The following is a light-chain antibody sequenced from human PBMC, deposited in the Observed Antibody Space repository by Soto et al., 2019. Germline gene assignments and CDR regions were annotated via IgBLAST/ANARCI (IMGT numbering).Light chain of an antibody. CDR1: QNIDRW. J-gene: IGKJ1*01. CDR3: QQYNSYPWT. Sequence: IQMTQSPSTLSASVGDRVTITCRASQNIDRWLAWYQQKPWKAPNLLIYGASNLESGVPSRVSGSGSGTECTLTISSLRPDDFATYYGQQYNSYPWTFGQGTKVVIK. V-gene: IGKV1-5*03. CDR2: GAS.